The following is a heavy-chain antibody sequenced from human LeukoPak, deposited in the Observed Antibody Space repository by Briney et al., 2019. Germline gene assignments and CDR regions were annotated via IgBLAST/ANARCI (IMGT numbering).Heavy chain of an antibody. V-gene: IGHV3-21*01. CDR2: ISSSSSYL. Sequence: PGGSLRLSCAASGFTFTNYTMNWVRQAPGKGLEWVSSISSSSSYLYYADSVKGRFTISRDNAKSSLYLQMNSLRAEDTAVFYCAREDIVATMTFDYWGQGILVTVSP. CDR1: GFTFTNYT. J-gene: IGHJ4*02. CDR3: AREDIVATMTFDY. D-gene: IGHD5-12*01.